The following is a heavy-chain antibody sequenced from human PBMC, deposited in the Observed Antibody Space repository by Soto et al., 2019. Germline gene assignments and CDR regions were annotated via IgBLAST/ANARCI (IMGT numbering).Heavy chain of an antibody. J-gene: IGHJ4*02. D-gene: IGHD3-22*01. CDR3: AKYRPYYYYDSSGYAPDDY. CDR1: GFTFSSYA. V-gene: IGHV3-23*01. Sequence: GGSLRLSCAASGFTFSSYAMSWVRQAPGKGLEWVSAISGSGGSTYYADSVKGRFTISRDNSKNTLYLQMNSLRAEDTAVYYCAKYRPYYYYDSSGYAPDDYWGQGTLVTVSS. CDR2: ISGSGGST.